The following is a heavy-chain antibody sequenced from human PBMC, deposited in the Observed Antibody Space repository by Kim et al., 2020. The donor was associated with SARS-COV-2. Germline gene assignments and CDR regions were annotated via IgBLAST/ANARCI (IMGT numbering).Heavy chain of an antibody. CDR2: INQYGSEK. CDR3: VRSLDV. J-gene: IGHJ6*02. CDR1: GFTFSNYW. Sequence: GGSLRLSCAASGFTFSNYWIHWVRQAPGKGLEWVAHINQYGSEKNYVDSVKGRFTISRDNAKNSVNLQMNSLRPDDTAVYYCVRSLDVWGQGTTVTVSS. V-gene: IGHV3-7*03. D-gene: IGHD3-10*01.